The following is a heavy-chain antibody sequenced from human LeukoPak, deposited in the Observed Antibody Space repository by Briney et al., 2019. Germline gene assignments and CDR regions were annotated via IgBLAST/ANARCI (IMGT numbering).Heavy chain of an antibody. CDR3: ATDDFAY. Sequence: GGSLRLSCAASGFTFSSYWMSWVRQAPGKGLEWVATIKPEGSEKFYVDSVKGRFTISRDNAKNSLYLQMNTLRAEDTAVYYCATDDFAYWGQETLVTVSS. J-gene: IGHJ4*02. CDR2: IKPEGSEK. CDR1: GFTFSSYW. V-gene: IGHV3-7*01.